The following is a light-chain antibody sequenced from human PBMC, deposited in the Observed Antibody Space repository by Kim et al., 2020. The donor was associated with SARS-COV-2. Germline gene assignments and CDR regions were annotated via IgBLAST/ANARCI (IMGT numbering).Light chain of an antibody. CDR3: QHYYSTPRT. J-gene: IGKJ1*01. CDR1: QSILYSSNNKNY. CDR2: WAS. V-gene: IGKV4-1*01. Sequence: ATINCKSSQSILYSSNNKNYLAWYQQKPGQPPKLLIYWASTRESGVPDRFVGSGSGTDFTLTISSLQAEDVAVYYCQHYYSTPRTFGQGTKVEIK.